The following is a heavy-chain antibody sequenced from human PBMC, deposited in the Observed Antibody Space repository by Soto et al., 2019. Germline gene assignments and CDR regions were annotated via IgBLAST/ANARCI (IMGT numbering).Heavy chain of an antibody. CDR2: IGWKSGSI. CDR3: AKDKVYSNYQYYFAS. Sequence: GGSLRLSCAASGFTFGNYAMHWVRQGPGKGLEWVAGIGWKSGSIGYADSVRGRFTISRDNAKNSLYLQMNSLRPEDTALYYCAKDKVYSNYQYYFASWGQGTLVTVSS. J-gene: IGHJ4*02. D-gene: IGHD4-4*01. V-gene: IGHV3-9*01. CDR1: GFTFGNYA.